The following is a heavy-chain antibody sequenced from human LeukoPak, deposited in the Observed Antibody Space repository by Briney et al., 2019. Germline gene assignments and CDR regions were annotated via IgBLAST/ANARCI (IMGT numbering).Heavy chain of an antibody. CDR2: IKQDGSDE. CDR1: GFTFSNYW. CDR3: ARDFFDK. Sequence: GGSLRLSCATSGFTFSNYWMSWVRQAPGKGLEWVANIKQDGSDEYYVDSVKGRFTISRDNAKNSLFLQMNSLRAEDTAVYYCARDFFDKWGQGTLVTVSS. V-gene: IGHV3-7*04. J-gene: IGHJ4*02.